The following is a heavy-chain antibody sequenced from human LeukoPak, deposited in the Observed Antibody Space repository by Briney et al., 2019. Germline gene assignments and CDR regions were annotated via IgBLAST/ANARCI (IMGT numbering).Heavy chain of an antibody. Sequence: GGSLRLSCAASGFTFSTYAMHWVRQAPGKGLEWVAVISYDGSNIYYADSVKGRFTISRDNSKNTLYLQMNSLRAEDTAVYYCARDSVGGKRNWFDPWGQGTLVTVSS. CDR3: ARDSVGGKRNWFDP. V-gene: IGHV3-30*04. CDR1: GFTFSTYA. J-gene: IGHJ5*02. CDR2: ISYDGSNI. D-gene: IGHD1-26*01.